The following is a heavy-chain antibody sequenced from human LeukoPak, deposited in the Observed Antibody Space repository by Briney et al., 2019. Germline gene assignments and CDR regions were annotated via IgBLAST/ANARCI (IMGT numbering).Heavy chain of an antibody. CDR2: ISGSGGSI. Sequence: GGSLRLSCAASGFTFSSYAMSWVRQAPGKGLEWVSAISGSGGSIYYADSVKGRFTISRANAKNTLYLQMNSLRAEDTAVYYCAKDWLLYSYGRNWFDPWGQGTLVTVSS. V-gene: IGHV3-23*01. D-gene: IGHD5-18*01. J-gene: IGHJ5*02. CDR1: GFTFSSYA. CDR3: AKDWLLYSYGRNWFDP.